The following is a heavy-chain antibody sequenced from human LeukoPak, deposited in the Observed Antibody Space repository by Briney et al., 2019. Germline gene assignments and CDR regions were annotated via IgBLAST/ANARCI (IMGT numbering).Heavy chain of an antibody. V-gene: IGHV3-48*04. J-gene: IGHJ4*02. CDR3: ARGQYGSGIDY. CDR2: ISRSSDST. CDR1: GFPFSTYS. Sequence: GGSLRLSCAASGFPFSTYSMNWVRQAPGKGLEWVSYISRSSDSTYYADSVKGRFTISRDNARNSLYLQMNSLRAEDTAVYYCARGQYGSGIDYWGQGTLVTVSS. D-gene: IGHD3-10*01.